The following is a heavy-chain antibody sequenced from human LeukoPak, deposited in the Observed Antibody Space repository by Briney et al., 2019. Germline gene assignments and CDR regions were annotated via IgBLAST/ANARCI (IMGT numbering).Heavy chain of an antibody. CDR3: ATRLLDYGDYQFDY. CDR1: GGSVTRDDYF. CDR2: IYYTAGS. Sequence: SETLSLTCSVSGGSVTRDDYFYSWTRQPPGEGLEWIAYIYYTAGSYYNPSLKSRVTISVDKSKNQFSLKLSSVTAADTAVYYCATRLLDYGDYQFDYWGQGTLVTVSS. V-gene: IGHV4-30-4*01. D-gene: IGHD4-17*01. J-gene: IGHJ4*02.